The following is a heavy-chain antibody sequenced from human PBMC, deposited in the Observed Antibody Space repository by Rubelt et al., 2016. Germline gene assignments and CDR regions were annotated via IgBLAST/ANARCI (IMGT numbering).Heavy chain of an antibody. V-gene: IGHV1-18*01. CDR1: GYTFTDSG. J-gene: IGHJ4*02. Sequence: QVQLVQSGAEIKKPGASVKVSCKTSGYTFTDSGISWVRQAPGPGLEWLGWFTAYIGDTHYAPKLRGRVTITTDTSTNTAYMELGSLRSDDTAVYYCARGWGDYWGQGTLVTVSS. CDR3: ARGWGDY. CDR2: FTAYIGDT. D-gene: IGHD7-27*01.